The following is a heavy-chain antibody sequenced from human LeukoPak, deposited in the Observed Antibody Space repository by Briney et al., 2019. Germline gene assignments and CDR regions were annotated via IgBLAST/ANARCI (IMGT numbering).Heavy chain of an antibody. J-gene: IGHJ4*02. CDR2: IIPIFGTA. CDR3: ARDAPEEGIDY. Sequence: GASVKVSCKASGGTFSSYAISWVRQALGQGLEWMGGIIPIFGTANYAQKFQGRVTITADESTSTAYMELSSLRSEDTAVYYCARDAPEEGIDYWGQGTLVTVSS. CDR1: GGTFSSYA. V-gene: IGHV1-69*13. D-gene: IGHD1-14*01.